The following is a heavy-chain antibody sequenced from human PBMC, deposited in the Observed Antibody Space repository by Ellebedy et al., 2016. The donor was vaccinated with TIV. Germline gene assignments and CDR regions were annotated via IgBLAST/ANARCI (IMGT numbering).Heavy chain of an antibody. CDR1: GFTFSSYA. V-gene: IGHV3-23*01. CDR2: ISHTGSRT. CDR3: AKDRTPCDGYWVFDN. J-gene: IGHJ4*02. Sequence: GESLKISCAASGFTFSSYAMSWVRQAPGKGLEWVSTISHTGSRTYYANSVKGRFTIPRDNSKRTVDLQMNSLRAEDTAVYFCAKDRTPCDGYWVFDNWGQGTLVSVSS. D-gene: IGHD5-18*01.